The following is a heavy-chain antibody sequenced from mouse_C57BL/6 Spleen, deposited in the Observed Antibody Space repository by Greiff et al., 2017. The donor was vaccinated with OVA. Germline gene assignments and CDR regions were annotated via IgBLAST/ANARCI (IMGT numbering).Heavy chain of an antibody. D-gene: IGHD1-1*01. CDR1: GYAFSSSW. J-gene: IGHJ3*01. CDR3: ACWEYYGSSPPWFAY. Sequence: VQLQQSGPELVKPGASVKISCKASGYAFSSSWMHWVKQRPGKGLEWIGRIYPGDGDTNYTGKFKGKATLPADKSSSTAYMQLSSLTSEDSAVYVCACWEYYGSSPPWFAYWGQGTLVTVSA. V-gene: IGHV1-82*01. CDR2: IYPGDGDT.